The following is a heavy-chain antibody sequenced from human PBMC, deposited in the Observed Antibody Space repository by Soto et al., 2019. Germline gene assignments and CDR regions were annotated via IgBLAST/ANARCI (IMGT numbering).Heavy chain of an antibody. CDR1: GYTFTSYD. Sequence: ASVKVSCKASGYTFTSYDMHWVRQAPGQGLEWMGIINPSGGSTSYAQKFQGRVTMTRDTSTSTVYMELSSLRSEDTAVYYCARDLHEAAVTNYILDYWGQGTLVTVSS. CDR3: ARDLHEAAVTNYILDY. CDR2: INPSGGST. J-gene: IGHJ4*02. V-gene: IGHV1-46*01. D-gene: IGHD4-17*01.